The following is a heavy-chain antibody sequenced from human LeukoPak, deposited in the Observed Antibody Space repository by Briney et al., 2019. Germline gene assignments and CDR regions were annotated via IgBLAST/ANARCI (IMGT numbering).Heavy chain of an antibody. V-gene: IGHV5-51*01. CDR2: IYPGDSDT. D-gene: IGHD2-15*01. CDR1: GYSFTNFW. CDR3: ARRRTGYCNGGTCSDFDY. Sequence: GESLKISCKGSGYSFTNFWIGWVRQMPGIGLEWMGIIYPGDSDTRYSPSFQGQVTTSADKSISTAYVQWSSLKASDTAMYYCARRRTGYCNGGTCSDFDYWGQGTLVTVSS. J-gene: IGHJ4*02.